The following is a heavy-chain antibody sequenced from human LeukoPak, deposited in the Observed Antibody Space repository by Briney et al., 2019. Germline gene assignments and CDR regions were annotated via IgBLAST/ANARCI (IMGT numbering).Heavy chain of an antibody. V-gene: IGHV3-66*01. CDR1: GFTVSSNY. CDR3: ARDTGYSSGWNYFDY. Sequence: GGSLRLSCAASGFTVSSNYMSWVRQAPGKGLEWVSVIYSGGSTYYADSVKGRFTISRDNSKNTLYLQMNSLRAEDTAVYYCARDTGYSSGWNYFDYWGQGTLVTVSS. J-gene: IGHJ4*02. CDR2: IYSGGST. D-gene: IGHD6-19*01.